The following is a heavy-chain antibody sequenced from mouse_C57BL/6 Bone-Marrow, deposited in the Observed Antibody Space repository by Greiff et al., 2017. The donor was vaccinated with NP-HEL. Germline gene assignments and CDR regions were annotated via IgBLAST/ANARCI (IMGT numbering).Heavy chain of an antibody. V-gene: IGHV1-5*01. CDR3: TRWCAAQARVFAY. J-gene: IGHJ3*01. CDR1: GYTFTSYW. Sequence: EVQVVESGTVLARPGASVKMSCKTSGYTFTSYWTHWVKQRPGQGLEWIGAIYPGNSDTSYNQKFKGKAKLTAVTSASTAYMELSSLTNEDSAVYYCTRWCAAQARVFAYWGQGTLVTVSA. D-gene: IGHD3-2*02. CDR2: IYPGNSDT.